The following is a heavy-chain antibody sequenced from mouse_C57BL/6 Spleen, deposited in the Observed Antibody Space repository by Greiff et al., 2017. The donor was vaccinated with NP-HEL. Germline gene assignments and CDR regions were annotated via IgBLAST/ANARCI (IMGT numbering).Heavy chain of an antibody. J-gene: IGHJ4*01. Sequence: EVKLVESGEGLVKPGGSLKLSCAASGFTFSSYAMSWVRQTPEKRLEWVAYISSGGDYIYYADTVKGRFTISRDNARNTLYLQMSSLKSEDTAMYYCTRIDYSNFPYAMDYWGQGTSVTVSS. V-gene: IGHV5-9-1*02. D-gene: IGHD2-5*01. CDR1: GFTFSSYA. CDR3: TRIDYSNFPYAMDY. CDR2: ISSGGDYI.